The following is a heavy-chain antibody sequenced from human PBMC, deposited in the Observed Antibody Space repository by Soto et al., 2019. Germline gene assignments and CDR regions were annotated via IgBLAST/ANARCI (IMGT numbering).Heavy chain of an antibody. V-gene: IGHV4-39*01. CDR2: IYYSGST. CDR1: GGSISSSSYY. J-gene: IGHJ5*02. Sequence: SETLSLTCTVSGGSISSSSYYWGWIRQPPGKGLEWIGSIYYSGSTYYNPSLKSRVTISVDTSKNQFSLKLSSVTAADTAVYYCARHGGYCSSTSCYRGLLNWFDPWGQGTLVTSPQ. CDR3: ARHGGYCSSTSCYRGLLNWFDP. D-gene: IGHD2-2*01.